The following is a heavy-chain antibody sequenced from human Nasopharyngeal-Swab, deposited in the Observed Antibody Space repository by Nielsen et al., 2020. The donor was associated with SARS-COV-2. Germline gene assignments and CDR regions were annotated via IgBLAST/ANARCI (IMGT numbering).Heavy chain of an antibody. D-gene: IGHD3-3*01. V-gene: IGHV4-34*01. CDR1: GGSFSGYY. CDR3: ARGPVRYDFWSGYYCGFDY. J-gene: IGHJ4*02. CDR2: IHHSGST. Sequence: SETLSLTCAVYGGSFSGYYWSWIRQPPGKGLEWIGEIHHSGSTDSNPSLKSRVTISVDTSKNQFSLKLSSVTAADTAVFYCARGPVRYDFWSGYYCGFDYWGQGTLVTVSS.